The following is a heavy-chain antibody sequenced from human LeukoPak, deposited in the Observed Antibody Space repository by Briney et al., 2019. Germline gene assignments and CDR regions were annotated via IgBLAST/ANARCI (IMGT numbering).Heavy chain of an antibody. Sequence: SETLSLTCTVSGGSISSYYWSWIRQPPRKGLEYIGYIYYSGSTNYNPSLKSRVTISVDTSKNQFSLKLSSVTAADTAVYYCASKYCSSTSCHRPFDPWGQGTLVTVSS. D-gene: IGHD2-2*01. CDR2: IYYSGST. CDR1: GGSISSYY. V-gene: IGHV4-59*08. CDR3: ASKYCSSTSCHRPFDP. J-gene: IGHJ5*02.